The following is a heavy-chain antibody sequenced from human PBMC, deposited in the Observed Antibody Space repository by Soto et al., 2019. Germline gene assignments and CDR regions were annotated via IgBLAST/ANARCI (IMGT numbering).Heavy chain of an antibody. D-gene: IGHD3-10*01. J-gene: IGHJ6*04. Sequence: SETLSFTCTVSPNSLSSFYCSWVRQPAGKGLEWIGRIHNRGIINYHPSLTGRVIMSVDTSKNQFFLRLSSVTAADTGLYYRERDDGAHSCYYVVVWGKGTKVTVSS. CDR2: IHNRGII. CDR1: PNSLSSFY. CDR3: ERDDGAHSCYYVVV. V-gene: IGHV4-4*07.